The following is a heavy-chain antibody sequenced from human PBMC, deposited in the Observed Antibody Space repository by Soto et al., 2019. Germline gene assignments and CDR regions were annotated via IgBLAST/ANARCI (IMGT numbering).Heavy chain of an antibody. J-gene: IGHJ4*02. Sequence: EVQLAESGGGLVQSGGSLRLSCAASGFTFSSYWMHWVRQAPGKGLVWVSRIKGDGISTNYADSVKGRFTISRDNAKDTVFLQMNGLSADDTAVYYCARGAMGNYYNDYWGQGTLVTVSS. CDR3: ARGAMGNYYNDY. CDR2: IKGDGIST. CDR1: GFTFSSYW. V-gene: IGHV3-74*01. D-gene: IGHD3-10*01.